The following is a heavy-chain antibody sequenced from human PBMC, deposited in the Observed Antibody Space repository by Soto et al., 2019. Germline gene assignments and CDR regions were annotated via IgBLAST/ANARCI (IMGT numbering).Heavy chain of an antibody. J-gene: IGHJ6*02. Sequence: EVQLLESGGGLVQPGGSLRLSCAASGFMFANYAMGWVRQAPGRGLEWVSAITGSGGGTYYADSVKGRVTVSRDNSKNTLYLQMDSLRVEDTAVYYCAKDPPWTVGPLAMDVWGQGTTVTVSS. CDR1: GFMFANYA. D-gene: IGHD1-26*01. V-gene: IGHV3-23*01. CDR3: AKDPPWTVGPLAMDV. CDR2: ITGSGGGT.